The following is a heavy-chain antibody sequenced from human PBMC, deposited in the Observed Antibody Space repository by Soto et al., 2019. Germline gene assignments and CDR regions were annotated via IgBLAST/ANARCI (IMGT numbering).Heavy chain of an antibody. D-gene: IGHD3-10*01. CDR2: IIPILGIA. V-gene: IGHV1-69*02. CDR3: GSTGGITMVRGVNYYYYGMDV. CDR1: GGIFSSYT. Sequence: SVKVSCKASGGIFSSYTISWVRQAPGQGLEWMGRIIPILGIANYAQKFQGRVTITADKSTSTAYMELSSLRSEDTAVYYCGSTGGITMVRGVNYYYYGMDVWGQGTTVTVSS. J-gene: IGHJ6*02.